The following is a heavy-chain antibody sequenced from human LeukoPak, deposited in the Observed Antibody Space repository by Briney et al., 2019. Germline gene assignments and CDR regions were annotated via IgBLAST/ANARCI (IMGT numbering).Heavy chain of an antibody. CDR1: GFTFSSYA. D-gene: IGHD3-10*01. CDR3: AKDYYGSGSYYNPWFDP. Sequence: PGGSLRLSCAASGFTFSSYAMSWVRQAPGKGLEWVSAISGSGGSTYYADSVKGRFTISRDNSKSTLYLQMNSLRAEDTAVYYCAKDYYGSGSYYNPWFDPWGQGTLVTVSS. CDR2: ISGSGGST. V-gene: IGHV3-23*01. J-gene: IGHJ5*02.